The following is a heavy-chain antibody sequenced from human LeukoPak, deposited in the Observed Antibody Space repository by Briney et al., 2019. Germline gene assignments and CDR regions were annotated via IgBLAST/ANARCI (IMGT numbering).Heavy chain of an antibody. CDR3: AREPIAARLRYYYYGMDV. D-gene: IGHD6-6*01. CDR1: GYTFTGYY. CDR2: INPNSGGT. V-gene: IGHV1-2*02. Sequence: EASVKVSCTASGYTFTGYYMHWVRQAPGQGLEWMGWINPNSGGTNYAQKFQGRVTMTRDTSISTAYMELSRLRSDDTAVYYCAREPIAARLRYYYYGMDVWGQGTTVTVSS. J-gene: IGHJ6*02.